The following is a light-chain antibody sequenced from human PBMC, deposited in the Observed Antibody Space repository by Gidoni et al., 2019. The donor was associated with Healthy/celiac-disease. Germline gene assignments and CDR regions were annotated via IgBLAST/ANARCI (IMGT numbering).Light chain of an antibody. J-gene: IGKJ3*01. Sequence: ASVGDRVTITCRASQSISSYLNWYQQKPGKAPKLLIYAASSLQSGVPSRFSGSGSGTDFPLTISSLQPEDFATYYCQQSYSTPLFTFGPGTKVDIK. CDR3: QQSYSTPLFT. V-gene: IGKV1-39*01. CDR1: QSISSY. CDR2: AAS.